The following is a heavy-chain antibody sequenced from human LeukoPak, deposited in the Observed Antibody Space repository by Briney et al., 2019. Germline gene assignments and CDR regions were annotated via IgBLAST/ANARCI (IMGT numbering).Heavy chain of an antibody. CDR1: GFTFDDYA. D-gene: IGHD1-26*01. CDR3: AKAVVGATTGNDAFDI. CDR2: ISWNSGSI. Sequence: GGSLRLSCAASGFTFDDYAMHWVRQAPGKGLEWVSGISWNSGSIGYADSVKGRFTISRDNAKNSLYLQMNSLRAEDMALYYCAKAVVGATTGNDAFDIWGQGTMVTVSS. V-gene: IGHV3-9*03. J-gene: IGHJ3*02.